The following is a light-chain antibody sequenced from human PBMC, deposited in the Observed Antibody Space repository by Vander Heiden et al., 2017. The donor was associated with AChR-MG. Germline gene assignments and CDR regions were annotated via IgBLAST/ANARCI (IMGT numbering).Light chain of an antibody. J-gene: IGLJ7*01. V-gene: IGLV1-44*01. CDR3: AAWDDSLNGAV. CDR1: SSNIGSNT. CDR2: SNN. Sequence: QSVLTQPPSASGTPGQRVTISCSGSSSNIGSNTVNWYQQHPGTAPNLLIYSNNQRPSGVPDRFSGSKSGTSASLAISGLQSEDEADYYCAAWDDSLNGAVFGGGTQLTVL.